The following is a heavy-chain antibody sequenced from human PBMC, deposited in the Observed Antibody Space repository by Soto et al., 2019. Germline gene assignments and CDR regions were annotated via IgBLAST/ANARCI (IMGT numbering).Heavy chain of an antibody. V-gene: IGHV4-31*11. CDR1: GETICSGGDD. J-gene: IGHJ5*02. CDR2: IYYSGST. D-gene: IGHD3-22*01. Sequence: SETMDIARAVSGETICSGGDDWSWIRKHPGKGLEWIGYIYYSGSTYYNPPLNSRVTLSIDMTNNHVSLILNSVTAADTAVYYCARVGPWVPYYYDSSPYTFENWFDPWGQGTLVTVSS. CDR3: ARVGPWVPYYYDSSPYTFENWFDP.